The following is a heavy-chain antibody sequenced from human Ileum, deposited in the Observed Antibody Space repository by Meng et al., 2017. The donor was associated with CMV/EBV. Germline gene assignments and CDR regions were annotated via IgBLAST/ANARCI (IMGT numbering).Heavy chain of an antibody. Sequence: SQTLSLTCTVSGGSLSTTSYYWGWIRQPPGKGLEWIGSVYYTGNIHYNPSLKRRVTMSVDTYNNQFSLKLSSVTAADTAVYYCARDLGVKYQLQYWGQGTLVTVSS. D-gene: IGHD2-2*01. CDR1: GGSLSTTSYY. CDR3: ARDLGVKYQLQY. V-gene: IGHV4-39*07. J-gene: IGHJ4*02. CDR2: VYYTGNI.